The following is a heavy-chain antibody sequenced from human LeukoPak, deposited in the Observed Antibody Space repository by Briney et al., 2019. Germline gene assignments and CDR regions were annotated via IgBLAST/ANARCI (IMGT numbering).Heavy chain of an antibody. CDR2: ISSMSSPM. D-gene: IGHD3-22*01. CDR1: LFTFSSYN. J-gene: IGHJ4*02. V-gene: IGHV3-48*02. CDR3: ARGTYFYDSSGYYHGWYFDY. Sequence: GGSLRHSCVASLFTFSSYNMNWVRQAPGKGVEWVSYISSMSSPMYNADSVKGRFTIARDSANNSLYLQMNSLRDEDTAVYYYARGTYFYDSSGYYHGWYFDYWGQGTLVTVSS.